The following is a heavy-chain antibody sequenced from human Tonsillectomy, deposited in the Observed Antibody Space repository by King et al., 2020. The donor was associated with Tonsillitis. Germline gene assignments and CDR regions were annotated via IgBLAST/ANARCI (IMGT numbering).Heavy chain of an antibody. CDR2: IDTSGST. CDR1: GGSISSYY. J-gene: IGHJ4*02. CDR3: ARDLRYSGSYFPDS. D-gene: IGHD1-26*01. Sequence: QLQESGPGLVKPSETLSLTCTVSGGSISSYYWSWIRQPAGKGLEWIGRIDTSGSTNCNPSLKSRVTMSLDTSKNHFSLRLTSVTAADTAVYYCARDLRYSGSYFPDSWGQGTLVTVSS. V-gene: IGHV4-4*07.